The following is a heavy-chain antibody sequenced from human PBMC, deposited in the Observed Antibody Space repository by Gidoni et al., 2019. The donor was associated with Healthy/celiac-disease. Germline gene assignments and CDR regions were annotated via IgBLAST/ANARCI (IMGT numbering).Heavy chain of an antibody. V-gene: IGHV4-38-2*01. Sequence: QVQLQESGPGLVKPSETLSLTCAVSGYSISSGYYWGWIRQPPGKGLEWIGSIYHSGSTYYNPSLKSRVTISVDTSKNQFSLKLSSVTAADTAVYYCARADSSSSQRPFDYWGQGTLVTVSS. D-gene: IGHD6-13*01. CDR3: ARADSSSSQRPFDY. CDR2: IYHSGST. J-gene: IGHJ4*02. CDR1: GYSISSGYY.